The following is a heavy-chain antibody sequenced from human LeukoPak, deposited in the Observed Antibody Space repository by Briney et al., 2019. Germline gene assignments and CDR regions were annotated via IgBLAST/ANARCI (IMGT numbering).Heavy chain of an antibody. J-gene: IGHJ4*02. V-gene: IGHV3-30*04. CDR1: GFTFSSYA. CDR2: ISYDGSNK. CDR3: ARASWQQLFGLDY. Sequence: PGRSLRLSCAASGFTFSSYAMHWVRQAPGKGLEWVAVISYDGSNKYYADSVKGRFTISRDNSKNTLYLQMNSLRAGDTAVYYCARASWQQLFGLDYWGQGTLVTVSS. D-gene: IGHD6-13*01.